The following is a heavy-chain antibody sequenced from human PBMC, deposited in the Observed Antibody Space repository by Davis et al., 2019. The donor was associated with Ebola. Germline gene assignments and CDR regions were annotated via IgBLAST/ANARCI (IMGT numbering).Heavy chain of an antibody. CDR2: ISGSGGST. Sequence: GESLKISCAASGFTVSSNYMSWVRQAPGKGLEWVSAISGSGGSTYYADSVKGRFTISRDNSKNTLYLQMNSLRAEDTAVYYCAKILGMVRGVILSYYMDVWGKGTTVTVSS. J-gene: IGHJ6*03. D-gene: IGHD3-10*01. V-gene: IGHV3-23*01. CDR1: GFTVSSNY. CDR3: AKILGMVRGVILSYYMDV.